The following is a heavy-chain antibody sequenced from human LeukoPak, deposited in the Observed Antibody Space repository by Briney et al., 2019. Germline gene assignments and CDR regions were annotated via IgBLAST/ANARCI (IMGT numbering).Heavy chain of an antibody. Sequence: GRSLRLSCAASGFTFSSYGMHWVRQAPGKGLEWVAVIWYNGSNKYYADSVKGRFTISRDNSKNTLYLQMNSLRAEDTAVYYCATRYGSGSYYNEFDYWGQGTLVTVSS. J-gene: IGHJ4*02. V-gene: IGHV3-33*01. CDR3: ATRYGSGSYYNEFDY. D-gene: IGHD3-10*01. CDR1: GFTFSSYG. CDR2: IWYNGSNK.